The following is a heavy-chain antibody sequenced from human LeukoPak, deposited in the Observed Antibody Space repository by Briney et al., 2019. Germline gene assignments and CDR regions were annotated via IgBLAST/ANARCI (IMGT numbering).Heavy chain of an antibody. Sequence: GRSLRLSCAASGFTFSSYEMNWVRQAPAKGLEWVSYISSSGSTIYYADSVKGRFTISRDNAKNSLYLQMNSLRAEATAVYCCGRSGYGYFLDYWGQGTLVTVSS. V-gene: IGHV3-48*03. J-gene: IGHJ4*02. D-gene: IGHD3-22*01. CDR2: ISSSGSTI. CDR3: GRSGYGYFLDY. CDR1: GFTFSSYE.